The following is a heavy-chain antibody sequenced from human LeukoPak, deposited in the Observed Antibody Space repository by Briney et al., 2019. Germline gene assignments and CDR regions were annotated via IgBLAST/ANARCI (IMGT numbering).Heavy chain of an antibody. D-gene: IGHD2-8*01. V-gene: IGHV3-23*01. CDR1: GFTFGMYA. CDR2: LSGSGGST. CDR3: AKSAAGIVLMIYAPLDS. Sequence: GGSLRLSCAASGFTFGMYAMSWVRQAPGKGLEWVATLSGSGGSTYYADSVKGRFTISGDESKNTLSLQMNSLRPEDTAVYYCAKSAAGIVLMIYAPLDSWGQGTLVTVSS. J-gene: IGHJ4*02.